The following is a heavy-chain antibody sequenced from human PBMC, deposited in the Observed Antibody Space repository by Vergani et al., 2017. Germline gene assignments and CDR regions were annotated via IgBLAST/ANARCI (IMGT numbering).Heavy chain of an antibody. Sequence: QVQLQESGPGLVKPSETLSLTCTVSGSSISSNYYWGWVRQPPGKGLVWIGSGFLRGNTYYNPSLKSRVTISIDTSKNQFYLRLTSVTAADTAVYYCARQKDNVLVVACGQETMVTVAS. J-gene: IGHJ5*02. CDR2: GFLRGNT. D-gene: IGHD2-8*02. CDR1: GSSISSNYY. CDR3: ARQKDNVLVVA. V-gene: IGHV4-38-2*02.